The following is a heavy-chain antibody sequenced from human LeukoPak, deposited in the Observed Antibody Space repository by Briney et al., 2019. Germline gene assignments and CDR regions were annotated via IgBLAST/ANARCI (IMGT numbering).Heavy chain of an antibody. J-gene: IGHJ4*02. D-gene: IGHD4-17*01. CDR3: AKPIMTTVTTLGLYFDY. CDR1: GFTFSNYV. V-gene: IGHV3-30*18. Sequence: PGRSLRLSCAASGFTFSNYVMHWVRQAPGKGLEWVAVISYDGSNRYYADSVKGRFTISRDNSKNTLYLQMNSLRAEDTAVYYCAKPIMTTVTTLGLYFDYWGQGALVTVSS. CDR2: ISYDGSNR.